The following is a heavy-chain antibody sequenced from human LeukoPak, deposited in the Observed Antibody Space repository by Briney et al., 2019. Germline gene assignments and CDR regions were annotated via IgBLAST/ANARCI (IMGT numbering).Heavy chain of an antibody. J-gene: IGHJ5*02. Sequence: SVKVSCKASGGTFSSYAISWVRQAPGQGLEWMGGIIPIFGTANYAQKFQGRVTITTDESTSTAYMELRSLRSDDTAVYYCASYDFWSGPGWFDPWGQGTLVTVSS. V-gene: IGHV1-69*05. CDR3: ASYDFWSGPGWFDP. CDR2: IIPIFGTA. CDR1: GGTFSSYA. D-gene: IGHD3-3*01.